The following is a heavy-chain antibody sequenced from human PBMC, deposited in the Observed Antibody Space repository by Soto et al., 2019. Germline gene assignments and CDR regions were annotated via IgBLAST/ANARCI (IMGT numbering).Heavy chain of an antibody. J-gene: IGHJ4*02. CDR2: IYYSGST. V-gene: IGHV4-39*01. CDR3: ARHVFLGQTYYDILTGYRYFDY. Sequence: QLQLQESGPGLVKPSETLSLTCTVSGGSISSSSYYWGWIRQPPGKGLEWIGRIYYSGSTYYNPSLKSRVTISVDTSKNQFSLKLSSVTAADTAVYYCARHVFLGQTYYDILTGYRYFDYWGQGTLVTVSS. D-gene: IGHD3-9*01. CDR1: GGSISSSSYY.